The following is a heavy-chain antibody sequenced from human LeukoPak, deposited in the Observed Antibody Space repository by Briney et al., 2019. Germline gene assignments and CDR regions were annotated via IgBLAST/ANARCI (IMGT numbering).Heavy chain of an antibody. V-gene: IGHV1-18*01. CDR2: ISGYNGNT. J-gene: IGHJ4*02. D-gene: IGHD3-22*01. Sequence: GASVKVSCKASDYTFINYGISWVRQAPGQGLEWMGWISGYNGNTNYAQKLQGRVTMTTDTSRSTAYMELRSLRSDDTAVYYCARVTITMIVVTDYWGQGTLVTVSS. CDR1: DYTFINYG. CDR3: ARVTITMIVVTDY.